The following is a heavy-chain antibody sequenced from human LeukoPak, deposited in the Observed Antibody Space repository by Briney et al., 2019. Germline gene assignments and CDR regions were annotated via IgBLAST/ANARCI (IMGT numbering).Heavy chain of an antibody. CDR2: IFWDDDK. D-gene: IGHD2/OR15-2a*01. J-gene: IGHJ6*03. Sequence: ESSPTLVKPTQTLTLTCTFSGFSLSTSGVGVGCIRQPPGKGLEWLALIFWDDDKRYSPSLKSRLTITKEPSKNQVVLTMTNMDPVDTATYYCAHLSRPRGHYYNSYSMAVWGKGTTVTVSS. V-gene: IGHV2-5*02. CDR1: GFSLSTSGVG. CDR3: AHLSRPRGHYYNSYSMAV.